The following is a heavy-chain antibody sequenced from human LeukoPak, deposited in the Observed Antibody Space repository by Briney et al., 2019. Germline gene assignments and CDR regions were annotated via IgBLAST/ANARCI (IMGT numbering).Heavy chain of an antibody. CDR1: GGSISSGFY. D-gene: IGHD1-26*01. CDR2: IDYSGNT. Sequence: SETLSLTCTVSGGSISSGFYWGWIRQAPWKGLEWIGSIDYSGNTYYIPSLKSRLTISADMSRNQYSLKLSSVTAADTGVYYCARDSGNFQVDYWGLGALVTVSS. V-gene: IGHV4-39*02. J-gene: IGHJ4*02. CDR3: ARDSGNFQVDY.